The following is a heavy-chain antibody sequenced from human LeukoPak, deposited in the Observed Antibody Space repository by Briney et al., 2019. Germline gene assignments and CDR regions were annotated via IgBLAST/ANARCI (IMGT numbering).Heavy chain of an antibody. CDR1: GGSISSGGYY. Sequence: PSETLSLTCTVSGGSISSGGYYWSWIRQHPGKGLEWIGYIYYSGSTYYNPSLKSRVTISVDTSKNQFSLKLSSVTAADTAVYYCARGETGDNWNDEGTVHPLHYWGQGTLVTVSS. CDR3: ARGETGDNWNDEGTVHPLHY. V-gene: IGHV4-31*03. CDR2: IYYSGST. D-gene: IGHD1-20*01. J-gene: IGHJ4*02.